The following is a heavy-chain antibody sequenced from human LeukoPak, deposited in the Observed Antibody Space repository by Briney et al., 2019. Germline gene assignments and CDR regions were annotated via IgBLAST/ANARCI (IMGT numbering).Heavy chain of an antibody. V-gene: IGHV1-18*01. Sequence: ASVKVSCKASGYTFTSFGSSWVRQAPGQGLEWMGWISAYNGNTKYAQTRQGRVTMATDTSTNTAYRELRSLRSDDTAVYYCARDLRIAVAGSDDAFDIWGQGTMVTVSS. CDR3: ARDLRIAVAGSDDAFDI. D-gene: IGHD6-19*01. CDR1: GYTFTSFG. J-gene: IGHJ3*02. CDR2: ISAYNGNT.